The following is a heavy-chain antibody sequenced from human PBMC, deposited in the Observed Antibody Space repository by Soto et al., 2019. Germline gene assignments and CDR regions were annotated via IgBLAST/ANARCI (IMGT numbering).Heavy chain of an antibody. D-gene: IGHD2-15*01. J-gene: IGHJ4*01. CDR3: AKDASCYSCGA. Sequence: QLQLQESGPGLVKPSETLSLTCAVSGGSISSSNFYWGWFRQPPGKGLVWIGSIRYGGSTYYSPSLESRVTISVDTSKNQFSLNVSSVTAADTAVYYCAKDASCYSCGAWGHGALVTVSS. V-gene: IGHV4-39*01. CDR1: GGSISSSNFY. CDR2: IRYGGST.